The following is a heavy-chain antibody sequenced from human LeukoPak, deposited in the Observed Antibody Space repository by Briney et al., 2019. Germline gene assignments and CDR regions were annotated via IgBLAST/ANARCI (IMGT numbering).Heavy chain of an antibody. Sequence: PGGSLRLSCAASGFTFSRYSMNWVRQAPGKGLEWVSYISSGSNYIYYTDSVKGRFTISRDSAKNSLYLQMNSLRAEDTAVYYCARADIAVAGRCFDYWGQGTLVTVSS. CDR3: ARADIAVAGRCFDY. D-gene: IGHD6-19*01. CDR1: GFTFSRYS. CDR2: ISSGSNYI. V-gene: IGHV3-21*01. J-gene: IGHJ4*02.